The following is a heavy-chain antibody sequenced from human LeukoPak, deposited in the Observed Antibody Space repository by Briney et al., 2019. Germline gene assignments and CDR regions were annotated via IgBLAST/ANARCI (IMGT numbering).Heavy chain of an antibody. D-gene: IGHD2-15*01. CDR3: ARDFGYCSGGSCYGDY. CDR1: GYTFTSYD. V-gene: IGHV1-8*01. J-gene: IGHJ4*02. Sequence: ASVKVPCKASGYTFTSYDINWVRQATGQGLEWMGWMNPNSGNTGYAQKFQGRVTMTRNTSISTAYMELSSLRSEDTAVYYCARDFGYCSGGSCYGDYWGQGTLVTVSS. CDR2: MNPNSGNT.